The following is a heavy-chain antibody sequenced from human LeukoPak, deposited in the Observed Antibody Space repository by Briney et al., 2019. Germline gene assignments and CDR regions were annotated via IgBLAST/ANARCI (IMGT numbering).Heavy chain of an antibody. Sequence: ASVKVSCKASGYTFTGYYMHWVRQAPGQGLEWMGWINPNSGGTNYAQKFQGRVTMTRDTSISTAYMELSRLRSDDTAVYYCAKDRSGITMIVVVITGLQFDYWGQGTLVTVSS. CDR1: GYTFTGYY. J-gene: IGHJ4*02. CDR3: AKDRSGITMIVVVITGLQFDY. D-gene: IGHD3-22*01. V-gene: IGHV1-2*02. CDR2: INPNSGGT.